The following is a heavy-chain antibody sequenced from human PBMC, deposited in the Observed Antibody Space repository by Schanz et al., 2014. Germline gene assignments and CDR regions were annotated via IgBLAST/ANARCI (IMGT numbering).Heavy chain of an antibody. D-gene: IGHD3-3*01. Sequence: QIQLVQSGPEVKKPGATVKVSCKASGYIFINSGISWVRQAPGQGLEWMGWISVYNHNKEYDQKFQGRVTMTTDTSTSTAYMALTDLRSDDTAVYYCARDRRFLGRGDLCYFDSWGQGTLVTVSS. V-gene: IGHV1-18*01. CDR2: ISVYNHNK. J-gene: IGHJ4*02. CDR3: ARDRRFLGRGDLCYFDS. CDR1: GYIFINSG.